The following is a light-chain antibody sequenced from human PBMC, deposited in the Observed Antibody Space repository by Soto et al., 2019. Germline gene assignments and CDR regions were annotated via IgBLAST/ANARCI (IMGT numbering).Light chain of an antibody. Sequence: EIVWTQSPATLSLSPGERATLSCRASQSVSSYLAWYQQKPGQAPRLLIYDASNRATGIPARFSGSGSGTDFTLTISSLEPEDFAVYYCQQRSTGTLWTFGQGTRLEI. J-gene: IGKJ5*01. CDR3: QQRSTGTLWT. CDR2: DAS. V-gene: IGKV3-11*01. CDR1: QSVSSY.